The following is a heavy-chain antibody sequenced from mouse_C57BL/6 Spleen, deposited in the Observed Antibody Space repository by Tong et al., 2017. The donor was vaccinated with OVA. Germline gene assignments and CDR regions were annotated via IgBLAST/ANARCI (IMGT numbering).Heavy chain of an antibody. CDR1: GYTFTSYG. D-gene: IGHD1-1*01. J-gene: IGHJ1*03. Sequence: VQLQESGAELARPGASVKLSCKASGYTFTSYGISWVKQRTGQGLEWIGEIYPRSGNTYYNEKFKGKATLTADKSSSTAYMELRRLTSEDSAVYFCARRAVVATYWYFDVWGTGTTVTVSS. CDR3: ARRAVVATYWYFDV. V-gene: IGHV1-81*01. CDR2: IYPRSGNT.